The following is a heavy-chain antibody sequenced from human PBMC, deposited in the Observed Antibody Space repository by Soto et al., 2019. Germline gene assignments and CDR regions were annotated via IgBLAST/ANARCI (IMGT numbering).Heavy chain of an antibody. J-gene: IGHJ4*02. CDR1: GFIFSNYN. CDR3: ARDTNWTPPDS. V-gene: IGHV3-21*01. D-gene: IGHD1-1*01. CDR2: ITSSSSFR. Sequence: EVQLVESGGGLVKPGGSLRLSCAASGFIFSNYNMNWVRQAPGKGLEWVSSITSSSSFRYYADSVTCRFTISRDNAKNSLSLQMNSLRAEDTAVYYWARDTNWTPPDSWGQGTLVTVSS.